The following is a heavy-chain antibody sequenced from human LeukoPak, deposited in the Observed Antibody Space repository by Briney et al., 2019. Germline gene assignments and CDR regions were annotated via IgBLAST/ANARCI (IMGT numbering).Heavy chain of an antibody. CDR1: GFSLNTNGVG. D-gene: IGHD2-2*02. J-gene: IGHJ4*02. CDR2: IYWDADE. CDR3: ARVGFCSSTSCYSGAYYFDY. V-gene: IGHV2-5*02. Sequence: SGPTLVKPTQTLTLTCTFSGFSLNTNGVGVGWIRQPPGKALEWLALIYWDADERYSPSLKSRLPVTKETSKNQVVLTMTNMDLVDTATYYCARVGFCSSTSCYSGAYYFDYWGQGTLVTVSS.